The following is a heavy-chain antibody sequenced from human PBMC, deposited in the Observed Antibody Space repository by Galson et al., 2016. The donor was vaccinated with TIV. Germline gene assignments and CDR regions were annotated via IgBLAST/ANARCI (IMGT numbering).Heavy chain of an antibody. D-gene: IGHD5-18*01. Sequence: SVKVSCKASGGTFSTYVFNWVRLAPGQGLEWMGGIIPLFGTINYAQKFQGRVTITADESPTTVYMELNSLRSGDTAVYYCASDRNTALDTYHQYYGMDVWGQGTTVTVSS. CDR1: GGTFSTYV. V-gene: IGHV1-69*13. CDR2: IIPLFGTI. CDR3: ASDRNTALDTYHQYYGMDV. J-gene: IGHJ6*02.